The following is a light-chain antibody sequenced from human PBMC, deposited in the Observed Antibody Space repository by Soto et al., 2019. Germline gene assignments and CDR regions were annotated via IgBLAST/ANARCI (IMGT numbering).Light chain of an antibody. CDR3: ETWDSKTQRV. J-gene: IGLJ2*01. CDR2: LEGSGSY. V-gene: IGLV4-60*03. CDR1: SGHSSYI. Sequence: QAVVTQSSSASASLGSSVTLTCTLSSGHSSYIIAWHQQQPGKAPRYLMKLEGSGSYNKGSGVPDRFSGSSSGADRYLTISNLQSEDEADYYCETWDSKTQRVFGGGTKLTVL.